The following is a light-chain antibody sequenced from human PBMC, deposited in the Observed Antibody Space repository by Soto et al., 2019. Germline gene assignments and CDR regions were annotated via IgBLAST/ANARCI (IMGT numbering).Light chain of an antibody. CDR2: DAS. CDR1: QSVSSY. V-gene: IGKV3-11*01. CDR3: QQRSNWPPWT. Sequence: EIVLTQSPATLSLSPGERATLSCRASQSVSSYLAWYQQKPGQAPRLLIYDASNRATGIPARFSGSGSGTDFTLTISSLEPEDCAVYYCQQRSNWPPWTFGQGTKWISN. J-gene: IGKJ1*01.